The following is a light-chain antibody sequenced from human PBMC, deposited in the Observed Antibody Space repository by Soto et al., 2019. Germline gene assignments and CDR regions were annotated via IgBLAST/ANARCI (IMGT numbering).Light chain of an antibody. V-gene: IGKV3-20*01. J-gene: IGKJ1*01. Sequence: EIVLAQSPGTLSLSPGARATLSCRASQSVSSSYLAWYQQRPGQAHRLLIYGASSRATGIPDRFSGSGSGTDFTLTISRLETEDFAVYYCQQYGSSPPWTFGQGTKVEIK. CDR3: QQYGSSPPWT. CDR1: QSVSSSY. CDR2: GAS.